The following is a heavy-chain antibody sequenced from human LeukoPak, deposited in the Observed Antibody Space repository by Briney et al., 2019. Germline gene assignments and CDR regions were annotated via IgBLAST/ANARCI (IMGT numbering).Heavy chain of an antibody. CDR1: GGSISSYY. J-gene: IGHJ3*02. V-gene: IGHV4-4*07. D-gene: IGHD2/OR15-2a*01. Sequence: PSETLSLTCTVSGGSISSYYWSWIRQPAGKGLEWIGRIYTSGSTNYNPSLKSRVTISVDKSKNQFSLKLSSVTAADTAVYYCARSPTFPDAFDSWGQGTMVTVSS. CDR3: ARSPTFPDAFDS. CDR2: IYTSGST.